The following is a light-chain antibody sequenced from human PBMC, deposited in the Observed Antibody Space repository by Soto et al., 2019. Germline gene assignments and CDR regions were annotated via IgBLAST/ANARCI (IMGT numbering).Light chain of an antibody. CDR3: QQYSTYVWT. CDR2: KAS. V-gene: IGKV1-5*03. CDR1: QSISSW. J-gene: IGKJ1*01. Sequence: DIQMTQSPSTLSASIGDRVTITCRASQSISSWLAWYQQKPGKAPKLLIYKASSLESGVPSRFSGSGSGTEFTRTISSLQPDDFAAYYCQQYSTYVWTFGQGTTVEI.